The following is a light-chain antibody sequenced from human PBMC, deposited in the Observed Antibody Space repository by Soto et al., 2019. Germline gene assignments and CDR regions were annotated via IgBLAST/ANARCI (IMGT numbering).Light chain of an antibody. CDR1: QSISSY. V-gene: IGKV1-39*01. J-gene: IGKJ1*01. CDR3: QQSYSTPPT. CDR2: AAS. Sequence: DIHITQSPSSLSTSVEDRVTITCRASQSISSYLNWYQQKPGKAPKLLVYAASSLQSGVPSRFSGSGSGTDFTLTISSLQPEDFATYYCQQSYSTPPTFGQGTKV.